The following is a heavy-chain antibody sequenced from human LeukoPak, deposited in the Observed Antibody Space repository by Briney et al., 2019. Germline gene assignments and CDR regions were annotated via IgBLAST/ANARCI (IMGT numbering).Heavy chain of an antibody. Sequence: SETLSLTCAVYGGSLSDYYWSWIRQPPGKGLEWIGYIWYSGFAYYNPSLKSRVTISVDTSKDQFFLKLSSVTAADTAMYYCARVRDWFDPWGQGTLVTVSS. CDR2: IWYSGFA. D-gene: IGHD4/OR15-4a*01. CDR3: ARVRDWFDP. CDR1: GGSLSDYY. V-gene: IGHV4-34*01. J-gene: IGHJ5*02.